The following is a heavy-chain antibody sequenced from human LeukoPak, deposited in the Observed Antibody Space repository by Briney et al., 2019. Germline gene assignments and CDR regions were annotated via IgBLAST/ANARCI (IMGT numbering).Heavy chain of an antibody. J-gene: IGHJ4*01. D-gene: IGHD6-19*01. Sequence: GGSLRLSCAASGFTFSSYAMSWVRQAPGKGLEWVTTLSGSGITTYYADSVKGRFTISRDNSKNTLYLQMNSLRAEDTAVYYCAKGIYSSGWSYFDYWGHGTLVTVSS. V-gene: IGHV3-23*01. CDR1: GFTFSSYA. CDR3: AKGIYSSGWSYFDY. CDR2: LSGSGITT.